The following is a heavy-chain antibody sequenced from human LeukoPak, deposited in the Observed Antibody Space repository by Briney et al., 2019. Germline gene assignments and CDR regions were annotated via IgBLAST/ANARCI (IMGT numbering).Heavy chain of an antibody. CDR1: GFTFNTYT. D-gene: IGHD5-12*01. J-gene: IGHJ4*02. V-gene: IGHV3-21*01. CDR2: ISSSSSYL. CDR3: VRDGSGYAMWD. Sequence: GGSLRLSCAASGFTFNTYTLNWVRQAPGKGLEWVSSISSSSSYLYYSDSVKGRFTISRDNAKNSLYLQMNSLRAEDTAVYYCVRDGSGYAMWDWGQGTLVTVSS.